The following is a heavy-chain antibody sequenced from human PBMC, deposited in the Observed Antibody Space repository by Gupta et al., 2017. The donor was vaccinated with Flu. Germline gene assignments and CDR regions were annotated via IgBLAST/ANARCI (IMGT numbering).Heavy chain of an antibody. CDR3: AKEVETGTLKPGYFDY. V-gene: IGHV3-23*01. CDR1: GFAFRIFT. Sequence: EVQLLESGGGLVQPGGSLRLSCAVSGFAFRIFTISWVGQAPAKGLAWVSVISSSGGSIDYADSADSVKGRFSISRDISNNTLYLQMNNLRAEDTAVYYCAKEVETGTLKPGYFDYWGQGTLVAVS. CDR2: ISSSGGSIDYA. J-gene: IGHJ4*02. D-gene: IGHD5-18*01.